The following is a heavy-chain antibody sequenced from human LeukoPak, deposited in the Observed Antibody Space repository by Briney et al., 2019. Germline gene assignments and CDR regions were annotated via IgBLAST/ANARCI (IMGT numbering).Heavy chain of an antibody. D-gene: IGHD3-9*01. CDR1: GGSLSSSNW. V-gene: IGHV4-4*02. J-gene: IGHJ4*02. CDR2: IYHSGST. Sequence: SETLSLTCAVSGGSLSSSNWWSWVRQPPGKGLEWIGEIYHSGSTNYNPSLKSRVTISLDTSKTQFSLKLTSVTAADTAVYFCARLILTDYAKYYFDSWGQGTLVTVSS. CDR3: ARLILTDYAKYYFDS.